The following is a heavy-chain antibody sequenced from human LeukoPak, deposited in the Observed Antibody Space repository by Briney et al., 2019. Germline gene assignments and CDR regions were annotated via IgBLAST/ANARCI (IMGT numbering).Heavy chain of an antibody. CDR2: IDHSGST. CDR3: ASGEWLLLKFDP. J-gene: IGHJ5*02. V-gene: IGHV4-34*01. Sequence: NPSETLSLTCTVSGGSISSYYWSWIRQPAGKGLEWIGEIDHSGSTNYNPSLKSRVTISVDTSKNQFSLKLSSVTAADTAVYYCASGEWLLLKFDPWGQGTLVTVSS. CDR1: GGSISSYY. D-gene: IGHD3-22*01.